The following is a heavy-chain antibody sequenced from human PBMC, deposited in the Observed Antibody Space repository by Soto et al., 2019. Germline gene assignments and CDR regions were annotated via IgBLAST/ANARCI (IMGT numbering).Heavy chain of an antibody. D-gene: IGHD2-21*02. V-gene: IGHV3-53*01. CDR3: AIAAVTAPDY. J-gene: IGHJ4*02. Sequence: EVQLVESGGGLIQPGGSLRLSCAASGFTVNNKYMTWVRQAPGKGLEWVSVIYSGGRTNYAGTVKGRFTISRDNTKNSLDIHMNSLRAEDTAVYYAAIAAVTAPDYWGQGTLGTVAS. CDR1: GFTVNNKY. CDR2: IYSGGRT.